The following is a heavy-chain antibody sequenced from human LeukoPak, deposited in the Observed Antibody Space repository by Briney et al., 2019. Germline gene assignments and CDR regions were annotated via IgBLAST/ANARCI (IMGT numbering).Heavy chain of an antibody. V-gene: IGHV4-59*01. Sequence: SETLSLTCTVSSGSISSYYWSWIRQPPGKGLEWVGYIYYSGSTNYNPSLKSRVTISVDTSKNQFSLKLSSVTAADTAVYYCARGGYSYGYYMDVWGKGTTVTVSS. J-gene: IGHJ6*03. CDR2: IYYSGST. CDR3: ARGGYSYGYYMDV. CDR1: SGSISSYY. D-gene: IGHD5-18*01.